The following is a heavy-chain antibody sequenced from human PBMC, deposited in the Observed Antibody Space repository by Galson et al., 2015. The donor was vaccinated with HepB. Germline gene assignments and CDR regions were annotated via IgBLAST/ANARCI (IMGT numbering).Heavy chain of an antibody. J-gene: IGHJ2*01. V-gene: IGHV3-21*01. D-gene: IGHD2-21*01. CDR3: ARGLNLVVIADWYFDL. CDR1: GFTFSSYS. CDR2: ISSSSSYI. Sequence: SLRLSCAASGFTFSSYSMNWVRQAPGKGLEWVSSISSSSSYIYYADSVKGRFTISRDNAKNSLYLQMNSLRAKDTAVYYCARGLNLVVIADWYFDLWGRGTLVTVSS.